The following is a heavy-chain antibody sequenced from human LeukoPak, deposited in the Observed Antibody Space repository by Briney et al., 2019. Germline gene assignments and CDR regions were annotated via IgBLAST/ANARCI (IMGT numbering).Heavy chain of an antibody. J-gene: IGHJ4*02. Sequence: ASVKVSCKASGYTFTSYGISWVRQAPGQGLEWMGWISANNGKTNCTQKLQGRVTMTTDTSTSTAYMELRSLRSDDTVVYYCARDFWTGYYNFDYWGQGTLVTVSS. CDR3: ARDFWTGYYNFDY. CDR2: ISANNGKT. CDR1: GYTFTSYG. D-gene: IGHD3/OR15-3a*01. V-gene: IGHV1-18*01.